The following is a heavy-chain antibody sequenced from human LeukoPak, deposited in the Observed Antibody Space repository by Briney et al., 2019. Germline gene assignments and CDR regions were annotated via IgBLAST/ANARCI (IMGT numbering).Heavy chain of an antibody. CDR2: INPNSGGT. CDR1: GYTFTVYY. J-gene: IGHJ4*02. Sequence: ASVKVSCKASGYTFTVYYMHWVRQAPGQGLEWMGWINPNSGGTNYAQKFQGRVTMTRDTSISTAYMELSRLRSDDTAVYYCARTKELYYDFWSGYSYYFDYWGQGTLVTVSS. D-gene: IGHD3-3*01. V-gene: IGHV1-2*02. CDR3: ARTKELYYDFWSGYSYYFDY.